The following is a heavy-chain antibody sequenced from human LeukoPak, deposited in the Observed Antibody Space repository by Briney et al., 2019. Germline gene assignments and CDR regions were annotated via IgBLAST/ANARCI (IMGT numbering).Heavy chain of an antibody. J-gene: IGHJ4*02. D-gene: IGHD1-1*01. V-gene: IGHV4-34*01. CDR2: INHSGST. Sequence: PSETLSLTCAVYGGSFGGYYWGWIRQPPGKWLEWIGEINHSGSTNYNPSLKSRVTISVDTSKNQFPLKLSSVTAADTAVYYCASRSRYNWNEGGDYWGKGTLVTVSS. CDR3: ASRSRYNWNEGGDY. CDR1: GGSFGGYY.